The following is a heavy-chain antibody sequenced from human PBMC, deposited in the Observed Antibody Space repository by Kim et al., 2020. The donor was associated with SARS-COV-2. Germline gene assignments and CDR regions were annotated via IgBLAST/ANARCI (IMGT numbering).Heavy chain of an antibody. V-gene: IGHV3-23*01. D-gene: IGHD6-6*01. CDR2: ISGSGGNT. J-gene: IGHJ2*01. Sequence: GGSLRLSCAASGFTFSSYAMSWVRQTPGKGLEWVSGISGSGGNTFYADSVKGRFTISRDNSKNTLNLQMNSLKSEDTAIYYCAKAITIGLAARPSWYFGPWGGGTLVTVSS. CDR1: GFTFSSYA. CDR3: AKAITIGLAARPSWYFGP.